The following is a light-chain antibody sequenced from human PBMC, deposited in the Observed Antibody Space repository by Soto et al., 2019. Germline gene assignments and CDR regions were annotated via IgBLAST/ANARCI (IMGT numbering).Light chain of an antibody. V-gene: IGLV2-8*01. CDR3: SSYAGSNNFPYV. Sequence: QSVLTQPPSASGSPGQSVAISCTGTSSDVVSYFYVSWYQHHPGKAPKLMIYEVNKRPSGVPYRFSGSKSGNTASLTVSGLQAEDEADYYCSSYAGSNNFPYVFGTGTKVTVL. CDR2: EVN. J-gene: IGLJ1*01. CDR1: SSDVVSYFY.